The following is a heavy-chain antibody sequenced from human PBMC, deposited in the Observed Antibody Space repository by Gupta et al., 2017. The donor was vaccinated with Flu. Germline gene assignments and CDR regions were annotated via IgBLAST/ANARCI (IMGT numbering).Heavy chain of an antibody. Sequence: EVQLVESGGGLVQPGGSLRLSCAASGFTVSSNYMSWVRQAPGKGLEWVSVIYSGGSTYYADSVKGRFTISRHNSKNTLYLQMNSLRAEDTAVYYCARDVFWNYDHWFDPWGQGTLVTVSS. V-gene: IGHV3-53*04. CDR2: IYSGGST. CDR1: GFTVSSNY. J-gene: IGHJ5*02. D-gene: IGHD1-7*01. CDR3: ARDVFWNYDHWFDP.